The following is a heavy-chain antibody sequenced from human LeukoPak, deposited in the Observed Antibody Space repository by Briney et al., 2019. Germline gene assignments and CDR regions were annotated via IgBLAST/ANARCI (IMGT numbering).Heavy chain of an antibody. CDR1: GFTFSSYG. CDR3: ARDKGPYYFDQ. V-gene: IGHV3-33*01. CDR2: IWNDGSQK. J-gene: IGHJ4*02. Sequence: GGSLRLSCAASGFTFSSYGMHWVRQAPGKGLEWVAVIWNDGSQKYYADSGKGRFTISRDNSKNTLYLQMNSLRAEDTAVYYCARDKGPYYFDQWGQGTLLTVSS.